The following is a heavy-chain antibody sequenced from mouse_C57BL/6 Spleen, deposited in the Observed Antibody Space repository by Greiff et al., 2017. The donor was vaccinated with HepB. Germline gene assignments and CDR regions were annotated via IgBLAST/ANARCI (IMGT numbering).Heavy chain of an antibody. J-gene: IGHJ2*01. Sequence: VQLQQSGAELVKAGASVKMSCKASGYTFTSYWMHWVKQRLGQGLEWFAETNPTNGRTYYNEKFKSKATLTVDKSSSTAYMLLSGPTFEDAAVYYCARNKKIVATYFDYWGQCTTLTVSS. D-gene: IGHD1-1*01. CDR3: ARNKKIVATYFDY. CDR2: TNPTNGRT. V-gene: IGHV1S81*02. CDR1: GYTFTSYW.